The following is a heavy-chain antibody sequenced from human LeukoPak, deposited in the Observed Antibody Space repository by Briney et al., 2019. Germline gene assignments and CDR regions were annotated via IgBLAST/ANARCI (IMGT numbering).Heavy chain of an antibody. D-gene: IGHD5-12*01. CDR2: IKEDGSES. CDR1: GFTFSSDW. J-gene: IGHJ4*02. V-gene: IGHV3-7*03. Sequence: PGGSLRLSCAVSGFTFSSDWMTWVRQAPGKGLEWVANIKEDGSESYYVDSVKGRFTISRDNTKNSLYLQMNSLRAEDTAVYCCARFPRDPWRFDYWGQGTLVTVSS. CDR3: ARFPRDPWRFDY.